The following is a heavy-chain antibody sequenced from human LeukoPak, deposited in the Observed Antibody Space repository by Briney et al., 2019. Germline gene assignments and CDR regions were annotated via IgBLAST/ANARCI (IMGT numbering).Heavy chain of an antibody. J-gene: IGHJ4*02. CDR1: GYTFTAYY. D-gene: IGHD3-10*01. V-gene: IGHV1-8*02. CDR3: ARGRLGSGSYREY. Sequence: ASLKVSCKTSGYTFTAYYIHWVRQAPGQGLEWMGWMNPNSGNTGYAQKFQGRVTMTRNTSISTAYMELSSLRSEDTAVYYCARGRLGSGSYREYWGQGTLVTVSS. CDR2: MNPNSGNT.